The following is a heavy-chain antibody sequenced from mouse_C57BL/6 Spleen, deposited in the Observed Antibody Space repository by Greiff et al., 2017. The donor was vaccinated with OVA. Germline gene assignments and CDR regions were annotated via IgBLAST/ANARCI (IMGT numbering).Heavy chain of an antibody. CDR3: TRGRLFAY. CDR1: GYTFTDYE. CDR2: IDPETGGT. J-gene: IGHJ3*01. Sequence: QVQLQQSGAELVRPGASVTLSCKASGYTFTDYEMHWVKQTPVHGLDWIGAIDPETGGTAYNQKFKGKAILTADKSSSTAYMELRSLTSEDSAVYYCTRGRLFAYWGQGTLVTVSA. V-gene: IGHV1-15*01.